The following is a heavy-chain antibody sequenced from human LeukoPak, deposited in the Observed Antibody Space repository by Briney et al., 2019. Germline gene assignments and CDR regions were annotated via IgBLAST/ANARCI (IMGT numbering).Heavy chain of an antibody. V-gene: IGHV1-69*13. CDR1: GGTFSSYA. CDR2: IIPIFGTA. Sequence: VASVKVSCKPSGGTFSSYAISWVRQAPGQGLEWMGGIIPIFGTANYAQKFQGRVTITADESTSTAYMELSSLRSEDTAVYYCASSTGPYWYFDLWVRGTLVTVSS. CDR3: ASSTGPYWYFDL. J-gene: IGHJ2*01. D-gene: IGHD3-10*01.